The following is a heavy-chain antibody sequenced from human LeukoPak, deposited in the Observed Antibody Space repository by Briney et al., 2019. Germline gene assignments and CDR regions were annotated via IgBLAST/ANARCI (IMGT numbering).Heavy chain of an antibody. CDR2: ITWNGGST. D-gene: IGHD3-10*02. J-gene: IGHJ6*04. CDR3: AELGITMIGGV. CDR1: GFTFDDYG. V-gene: IGHV3-20*04. Sequence: GGSLRLSCAASGFTFDDYGMSWVRQAPGKGLEWVSGITWNGGSTGYVDSVKGRFTIPRDNAKNSLYLQMNSLRAEDTAVYYCAELGITMIGGVWGKGTTVTISS.